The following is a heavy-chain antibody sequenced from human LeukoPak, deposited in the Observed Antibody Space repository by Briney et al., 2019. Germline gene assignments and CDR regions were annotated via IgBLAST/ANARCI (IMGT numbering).Heavy chain of an antibody. V-gene: IGHV4-38-2*01. CDR1: GYSISTGYY. J-gene: IGHJ4*02. CDR3: TRFSTASSRPAYY. Sequence: KTSETLSLTCAVSGYSISTGYYWGWIRQSPGKGLEWIGNIYHSGITHYNPSLQGRVTLSVDTSKNQFSLNLNSVTAADTAVYCCTRFSTASSRPAYYWGQGTLVIVSS. CDR2: IYHSGIT. D-gene: IGHD2-21*01.